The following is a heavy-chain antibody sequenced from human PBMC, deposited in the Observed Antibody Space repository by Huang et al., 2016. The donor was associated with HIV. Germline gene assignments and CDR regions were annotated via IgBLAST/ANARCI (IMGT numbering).Heavy chain of an antibody. Sequence: QVQLQQWGAGLLKPSETLSLTCAVYGGSVSGHCWSWIRQPPGKGLEWIAEINDNGYTNYNPSLKSRVTISVHTSRNQFSLKLNSVTAADAAVYYCARASWYEPRSWYFGLWGRGTLVTVSS. CDR2: INDNGYT. CDR3: ARASWYEPRSWYFGL. V-gene: IGHV4-34*01. CDR1: GGSVSGHC. J-gene: IGHJ2*01. D-gene: IGHD6-13*01.